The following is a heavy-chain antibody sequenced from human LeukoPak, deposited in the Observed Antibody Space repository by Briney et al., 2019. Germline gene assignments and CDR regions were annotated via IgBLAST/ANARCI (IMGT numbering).Heavy chain of an antibody. V-gene: IGHV3-48*01. CDR1: GFTFSTYS. CDR2: ISGDSRTI. J-gene: IGHJ4*02. D-gene: IGHD3-22*01. CDR3: ARDRHSSVDY. Sequence: GGSLRLSCAASGFTFSTYSMIWVRQAPGKGLEWLSYISGDSRTIYYPDSVKGRFTISRDNAKNSLYLQLISLRAEDTAVYYCARDRHSSVDYWGQGTLVTISS.